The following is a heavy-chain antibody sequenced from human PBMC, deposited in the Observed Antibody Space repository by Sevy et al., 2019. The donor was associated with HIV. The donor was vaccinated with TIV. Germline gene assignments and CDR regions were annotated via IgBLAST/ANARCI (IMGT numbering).Heavy chain of an antibody. V-gene: IGHV3-30*02. CDR1: GLTFNFYG. CDR3: AKNTAAAGTGGFDH. J-gene: IGHJ4*02. CDR2: IGYDGSDK. D-gene: IGHD6-13*01. Sequence: GGSLRLSCVASGLTFNFYGMHWVRQAPGKGLEWVAFIGYDGSDKYYADSMKGRFTISRDNSKNTLFLQMNSLRIEDTAVYYCAKNTAAAGTGGFDHWGQRTLVTVSS.